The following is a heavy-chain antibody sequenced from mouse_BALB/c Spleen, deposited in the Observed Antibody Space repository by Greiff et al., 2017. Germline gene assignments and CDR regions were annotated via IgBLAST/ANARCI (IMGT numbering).Heavy chain of an antibody. CDR1: GYTFTDYV. J-gene: IGHJ4*01. V-gene: IGHV1-77*01. Sequence: QVHVKQSGPELVKPGASVKMSCKASGYTFTDYVISWVKQRTGQGLEWIGEIYPGSGSTYYNEKFKGKATLTADKSSNTAYMQLSSLTSEDSAVYYYARSQTARAPMDDWGQGTSVTVSS. D-gene: IGHD3-2*01. CDR2: IYPGSGST. CDR3: ARSQTARAPMDD.